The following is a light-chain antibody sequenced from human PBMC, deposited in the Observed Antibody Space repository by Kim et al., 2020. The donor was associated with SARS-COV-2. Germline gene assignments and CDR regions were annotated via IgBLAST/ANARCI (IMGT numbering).Light chain of an antibody. CDR1: PRVSSH. V-gene: IGKV3-15*01. Sequence: SPGERDPPPWRASPRVSSHLAWYQQKPGQAPRLLLYGASPRATGIPARFSGRGSGTEFTLTISSLQSEDFAVYYCQQYNNWPPLTFGGGTKVDIK. CDR3: QQYNNWPPLT. CDR2: GAS. J-gene: IGKJ4*01.